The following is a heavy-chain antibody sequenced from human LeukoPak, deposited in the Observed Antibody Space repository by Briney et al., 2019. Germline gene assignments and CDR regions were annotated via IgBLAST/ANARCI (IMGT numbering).Heavy chain of an antibody. CDR2: INHSGST. CDR3: ARITMVRGVKGVAYYYYYMDV. Sequence: SETLSLTCAVYGGSFSGYYWSWIRQPPGKGLEWIGEINHSGSTNYNPSLKSRVTISVDTSKNQFSLKLSSVTAADTAVYYCARITMVRGVKGVAYYYYYMDVWGKGTTVTISS. CDR1: GGSFSGYY. D-gene: IGHD3-10*01. V-gene: IGHV4-34*01. J-gene: IGHJ6*03.